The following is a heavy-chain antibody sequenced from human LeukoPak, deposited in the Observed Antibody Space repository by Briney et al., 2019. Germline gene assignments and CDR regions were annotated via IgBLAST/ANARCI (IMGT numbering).Heavy chain of an antibody. J-gene: IGHJ4*02. CDR1: GFPFSTYH. CDR2: ISSSSSHI. D-gene: IGHD4-23*01. V-gene: IGHV3-48*03. CDR3: TRGLASDDYGGNGYDY. Sequence: GGSLRLSCAASGFPFSTYHMNWVRQAPGKGLEWVSYISSSSSHIFYADPVKGRLTISRDNAKDSLYLQMNSLRVEDTAVYYCTRGLASDDYGGNGYDYWGQGTLVTVAS.